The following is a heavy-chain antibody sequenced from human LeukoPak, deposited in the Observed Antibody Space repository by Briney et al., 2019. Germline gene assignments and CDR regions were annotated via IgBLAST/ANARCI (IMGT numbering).Heavy chain of an antibody. CDR1: GGSISSGGYY. CDR2: IYYSGST. J-gene: IGHJ4*02. V-gene: IGHV4-31*03. D-gene: IGHD3-10*01. CDR3: ARADRSITWWLGDHYYFDY. Sequence: SQTLSLTCTVSGGSISSGGYYWSWIRQHPGKGLEWIGYIYYSGSTYYNPSLKSRVTISVDTSKNQFSLKLSSVTAADTAVYYCARADRSITWWLGDHYYFDYWGQGTLVTVSS.